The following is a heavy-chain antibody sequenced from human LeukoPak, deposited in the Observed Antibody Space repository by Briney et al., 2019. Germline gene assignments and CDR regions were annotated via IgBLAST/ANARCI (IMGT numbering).Heavy chain of an antibody. Sequence: GASVKVSCKASGYTFTSYAMNWVRQAPGQGLEWMGWINTNTGNPTYAQGFTGRFVFSLDTSVSTAYLQISSLKAEDTAVYYCASGTRTYYDYVWGSSLQNAFDIWGRGTMVTVSS. CDR2: INTNTGNP. J-gene: IGHJ3*02. D-gene: IGHD3-16*01. V-gene: IGHV7-4-1*02. CDR1: GYTFTSYA. CDR3: ASGTRTYYDYVWGSSLQNAFDI.